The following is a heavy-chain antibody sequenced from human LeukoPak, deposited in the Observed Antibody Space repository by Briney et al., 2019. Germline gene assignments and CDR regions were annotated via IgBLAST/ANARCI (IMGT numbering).Heavy chain of an antibody. V-gene: IGHV3-15*01. J-gene: IGHJ3*02. Sequence: PGGSLRLSCAASGFTFSNAWMSWVRQAPGKGLEWVGRIKSKTDGGTTDYAAPVKGRFTISRDDSKNTLYLQMNSLKTEDTAVYYCTTDSAGVDFRPTIGWRFQTQFDIWGQGTMVTVSS. CDR1: GFTFSNAW. CDR2: IKSKTDGGTT. D-gene: IGHD3-10*01. CDR3: TTDSAGVDFRPTIGWRFQTQFDI.